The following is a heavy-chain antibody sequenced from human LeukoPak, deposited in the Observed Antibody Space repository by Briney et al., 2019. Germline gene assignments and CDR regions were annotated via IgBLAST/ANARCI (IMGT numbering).Heavy chain of an antibody. CDR3: ARVTYFSSWYVDY. D-gene: IGHD6-13*01. V-gene: IGHV1-18*01. Sequence: ASVKVSCKASGYTFTNFGISWVRQAPGQGLELMGWISVYNGNTNYAQKFQGRVTMTTNTSTSTAYMELRSLRSDDTAVYYCARVTYFSSWYVDYWGQGTLVTVSS. CDR2: ISVYNGNT. CDR1: GYTFTNFG. J-gene: IGHJ4*02.